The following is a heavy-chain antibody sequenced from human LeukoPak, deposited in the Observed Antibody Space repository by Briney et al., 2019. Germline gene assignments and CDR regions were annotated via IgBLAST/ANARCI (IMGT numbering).Heavy chain of an antibody. CDR3: GRWIHDQSNYLDY. D-gene: IGHD2-2*01. CDR2: ISSSSSYK. CDR1: GFTFSSDS. V-gene: IGHV3-21*01. J-gene: IGHJ4*02. Sequence: PGGSLRLSCAASGFTFSSDSMNWVRQAPGKGLEWVSSISSSSSYKFYADSVKGRFTISRDNAKNSVYLQMNSLRVEDTAVYYRGRWIHDQSNYLDYWGQGTLVTVSS.